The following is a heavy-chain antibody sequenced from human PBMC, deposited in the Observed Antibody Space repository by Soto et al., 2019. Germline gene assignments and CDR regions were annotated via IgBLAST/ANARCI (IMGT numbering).Heavy chain of an antibody. CDR3: VRGVGGRQSYYYYGLDV. Sequence: PGGSLRLSCAASGFTFSSYGMHWVRQAPGKELEWVAVIYYDGSNKYYADSVKGRFTISRDNSKNTVYLQMNSLRAEDTAVYYCVRGVGGRQSYYYYGLDVWGQGSTVTVSS. CDR1: GFTFSSYG. CDR2: IYYDGSNK. D-gene: IGHD3-16*01. V-gene: IGHV3-33*01. J-gene: IGHJ6*02.